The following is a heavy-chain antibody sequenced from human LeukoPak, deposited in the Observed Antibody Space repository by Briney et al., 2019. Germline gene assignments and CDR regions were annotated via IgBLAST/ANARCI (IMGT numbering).Heavy chain of an antibody. CDR1: GGSISSYY. CDR3: ARRAYCGGDCYGWYFDL. Sequence: SETLSLTCTVSGGSISSYYWSWIRQPPGKGLEWIGYIYYSGSTNYNPSLKSRVTISVDTSKNQFSLKLSSVTAADTAVYYCARRAYCGGDCYGWYFDLWGRGTLVTVSS. D-gene: IGHD2-21*02. CDR2: IYYSGST. J-gene: IGHJ2*01. V-gene: IGHV4-59*08.